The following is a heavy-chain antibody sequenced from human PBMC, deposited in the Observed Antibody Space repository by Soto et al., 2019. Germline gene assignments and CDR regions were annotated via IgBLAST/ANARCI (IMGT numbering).Heavy chain of an antibody. Sequence: QVHLAQSGAEVKKPGASVKVSCKGSGYAFTTYGITWVRQAPGKGLEWMGWSSAHNGNTNYAQKLQGRVKVNRDTSTSTAYMERRSLRSDDTSVYYCARGRYGDYWGQGALVTVSS. CDR1: GYAFTTYG. CDR3: ARGRYGDY. J-gene: IGHJ4*02. D-gene: IGHD1-1*01. V-gene: IGHV1-18*01. CDR2: SSAHNGNT.